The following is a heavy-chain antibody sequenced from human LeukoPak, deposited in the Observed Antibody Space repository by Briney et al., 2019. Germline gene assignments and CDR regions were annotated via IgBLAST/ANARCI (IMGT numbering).Heavy chain of an antibody. Sequence: ASVKVSCKASGYTLTSYYMHWVRQAPGQGLEWMGIIKPSGGSTSYAQKFQGRVTMTSDTSTSTVYMELSSLRSEDTAVYYCARGKDSSSPRNHDAFDIWGQGTMVTVSS. CDR1: GYTLTSYY. D-gene: IGHD6-13*01. V-gene: IGHV1-46*01. CDR2: IKPSGGST. CDR3: ARGKDSSSPRNHDAFDI. J-gene: IGHJ3*02.